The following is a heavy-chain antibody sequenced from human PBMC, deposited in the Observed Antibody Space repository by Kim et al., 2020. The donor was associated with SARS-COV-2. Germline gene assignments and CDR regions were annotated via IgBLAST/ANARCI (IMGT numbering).Heavy chain of an antibody. J-gene: IGHJ3*02. CDR3: AKGFTPAAMGDAFDI. V-gene: IGHV3-23*01. Sequence: SVKGRFTISRDNPKNTLYLQMNSLRAEDTAVYYCAKGFTPAAMGDAFDIWGQGTMVTVSS. D-gene: IGHD2-2*01.